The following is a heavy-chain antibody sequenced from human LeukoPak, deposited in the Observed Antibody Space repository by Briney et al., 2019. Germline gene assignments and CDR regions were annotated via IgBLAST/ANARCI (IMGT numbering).Heavy chain of an antibody. J-gene: IGHJ4*02. D-gene: IGHD2-2*01. Sequence: GESLKISFKGSGYTYTNYWIGWVRQMPGKGLEWRGTIYPSDSTTRYSPSFQGQVTISADKSFSTAYLQWSSLKASDTGMYYCARRYCSSFACFSPLDYWGQGTLVTVSS. CDR3: ARRYCSSFACFSPLDY. CDR2: IYPSDSTT. V-gene: IGHV5-51*01. CDR1: GYTYTNYW.